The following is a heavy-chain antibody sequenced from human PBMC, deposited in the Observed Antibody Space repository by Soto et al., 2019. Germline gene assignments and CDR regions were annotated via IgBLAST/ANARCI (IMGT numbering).Heavy chain of an antibody. CDR3: AREGGFMITFGGVSYGMDV. D-gene: IGHD3-16*01. V-gene: IGHV4-31*01. CDR1: GGSISSGGYY. CDR2: IYYSGST. J-gene: IGHJ6*02. Sequence: QVQLQESGPGLVKPSQTLSLTCTVSGGSISSGGYYWSWIRQHPGKGLEWIGYIYYSGSTYYNPSLKSLVTISVDTSKNQFSLKLSSVTAADTAVYYCAREGGFMITFGGVSYGMDVWGQGTTVTVSS.